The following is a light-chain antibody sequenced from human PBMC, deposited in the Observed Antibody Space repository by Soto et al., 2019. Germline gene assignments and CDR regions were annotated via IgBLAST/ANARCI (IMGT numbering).Light chain of an antibody. Sequence: EIVMTQSPATLSVSPGERATLSCRASQTVDSNVAWYQHKPGQAPRLLMFGASTRATGIPVRFSGSGSGTEFTLSISNLQSEDFAVYYCQQYYGWLTFGQGTKLEMK. CDR2: GAS. J-gene: IGKJ2*01. CDR3: QQYYGWLT. CDR1: QTVDSN. V-gene: IGKV3-15*01.